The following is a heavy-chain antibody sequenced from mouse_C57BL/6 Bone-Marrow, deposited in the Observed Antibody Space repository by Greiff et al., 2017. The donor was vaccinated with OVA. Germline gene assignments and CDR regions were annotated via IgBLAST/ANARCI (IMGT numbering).Heavy chain of an antibody. Sequence: QVQLQQSGAELVKPGASVKISCKASGYAFSSYWMNWVKQRPGKGLEWIGQIYPGDGDTNYNGKFKGKATLTADKSSSTAYMQLSSLTSEDSAVYFCARGGLRSYFDYWGQGTTLTASYFDYWGQGTTLTVSS. CDR2: IYPGDGDT. CDR3: ARGGLRSYFDYWGQGTTLTASYFDY. V-gene: IGHV1-80*01. D-gene: IGHD1-1*01. CDR1: GYAFSSYW. J-gene: IGHJ2*01.